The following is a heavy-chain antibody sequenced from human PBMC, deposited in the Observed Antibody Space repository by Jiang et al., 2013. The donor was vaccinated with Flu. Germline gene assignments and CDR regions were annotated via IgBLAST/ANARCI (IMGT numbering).Heavy chain of an antibody. Sequence: RSLRLSCAASGFTFSSYGMHWVRQAPGKGLEWVAVISYDGSNKYYADSVKGRFTISRDNSKNTLYLQMNSLRAEDTAVYYCAKAGYDSSGYYFDYWGQGTLVTVSS. D-gene: IGHD3-22*01. CDR1: GFTFSSYG. V-gene: IGHV3-30*18. CDR2: ISYDGSNK. CDR3: AKAGYDSSGYYFDY. J-gene: IGHJ4*02.